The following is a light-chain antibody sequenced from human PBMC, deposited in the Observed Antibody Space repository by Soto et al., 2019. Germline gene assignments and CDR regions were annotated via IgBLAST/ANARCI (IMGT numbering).Light chain of an antibody. Sequence: QSALTQPASASGSPGQAVTISCTGTSSTVGGFNVVSWYQQHPGKAPKVIIYEVTKRPSGVPCRFSGSKSGNTASLTVAGVQAEEEADYYCGSYGGTTTSVFGTGTKVTVL. CDR1: SSTVGGFNV. J-gene: IGLJ1*01. CDR3: GSYGGTTTSV. CDR2: EVT. V-gene: IGLV2-8*01.